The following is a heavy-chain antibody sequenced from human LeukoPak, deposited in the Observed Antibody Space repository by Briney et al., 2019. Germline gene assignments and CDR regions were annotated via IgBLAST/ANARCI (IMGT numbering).Heavy chain of an antibody. CDR2: ISSNGGSK. CDR1: GFTFSSYA. CDR3: ARLTYYYDSSGNNFDY. J-gene: IGHJ4*02. V-gene: IGHV3-64*04. Sequence: GGSLRLSCSASGFTFSSYAMHWVRQAPGKGLEYVSAISSNGGSKYYADSVKGRFTISRDNSKNTLYLQMNSLRAEDTAVYYCARLTYYYDSSGNNFDYWGQGTLVTVSS. D-gene: IGHD3-22*01.